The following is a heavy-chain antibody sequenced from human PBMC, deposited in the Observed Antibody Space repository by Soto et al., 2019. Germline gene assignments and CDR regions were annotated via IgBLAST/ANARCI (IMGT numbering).Heavy chain of an antibody. CDR3: ARHSASWQWFDY. D-gene: IGHD1-26*01. J-gene: IGHJ5*01. CDR1: GGSLSSGGYY. CDR2: IYYSGST. V-gene: IGHV4-31*03. Sequence: QVQLQESGPGLVKPSQTLSLTCSVSGGSLSSGGYYWSWIRQHPEKGLEWIGYIYYSGSTNYNPSLKSRVIISVDTSANRFSLDLRSVTAADTAIYYCARHSASWQWFDYWGQGTLVTVSS.